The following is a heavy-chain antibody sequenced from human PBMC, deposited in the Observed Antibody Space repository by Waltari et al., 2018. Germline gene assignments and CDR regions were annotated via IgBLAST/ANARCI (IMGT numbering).Heavy chain of an antibody. J-gene: IGHJ6*02. Sequence: QVPLVQSGAEAKKPGSSVKVSCKSSGGTFANSAISWVRQAPGQGVEWMGGIIPMFNTSNYAQKFKDRVTITKDESTTTAFMELSGLRFDDTAIYYCARTLPPDNKSWHYYFGMDVWGQGTTVTVSS. CDR1: GGTFANSA. CDR2: IIPMFNTS. V-gene: IGHV1-69*05. D-gene: IGHD1-1*01. CDR3: ARTLPPDNKSWHYYFGMDV.